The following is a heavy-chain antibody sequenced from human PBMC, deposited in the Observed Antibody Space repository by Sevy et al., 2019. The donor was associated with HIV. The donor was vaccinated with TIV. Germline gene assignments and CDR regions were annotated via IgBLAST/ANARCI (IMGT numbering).Heavy chain of an antibody. V-gene: IGHV4-34*01. CDR1: GESVSSSY. CDR2: VDHSGGT. D-gene: IGHD5-12*01. CDR3: ATGRSPKRLPLLYSGYDHMTAHFFDY. J-gene: IGHJ4*02. Sequence: SETLSLTCAVYGESVSSSYWTWIRQPPGGGLDWVGEVDHSGGTSYNPSLKSRATVSLDTSKGQFSLKLNSVTAADTAVYFGATGRSPKRLPLLYSGYDHMTAHFFDYWGQGALVTVSS.